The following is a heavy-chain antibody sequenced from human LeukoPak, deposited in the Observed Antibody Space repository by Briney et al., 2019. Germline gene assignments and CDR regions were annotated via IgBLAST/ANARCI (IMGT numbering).Heavy chain of an antibody. CDR1: GGSISRGNW. CDR2: IYHSGNT. Sequence: SETLSLTCAFSGGSISRGNWWGWVRPRPGKGMEWIGEIYHSGNTVYNPPLKSRVTISVDNSKNQFSLKLTSVTAADTAVYYCARNGDSASVVDWGQGTLVTVSS. D-gene: IGHD4-17*01. J-gene: IGHJ4*02. V-gene: IGHV4-4*02. CDR3: ARNGDSASVVD.